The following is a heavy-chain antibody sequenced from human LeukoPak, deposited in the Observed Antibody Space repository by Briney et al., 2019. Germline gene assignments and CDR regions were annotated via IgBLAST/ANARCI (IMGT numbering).Heavy chain of an antibody. Sequence: ASVKVSCKASGYTFTSYGVSWVRQAPGQGLEWRGWISAYNGNTNYAQRLQGRVTMTTDTSTSTAYMELRSLRSDDTAVYYCARDRVPHDYGDYSDAFDIWGQGTMVTVSS. CDR2: ISAYNGNT. CDR3: ARDRVPHDYGDYSDAFDI. J-gene: IGHJ3*02. CDR1: GYTFTSYG. D-gene: IGHD4-17*01. V-gene: IGHV1-18*01.